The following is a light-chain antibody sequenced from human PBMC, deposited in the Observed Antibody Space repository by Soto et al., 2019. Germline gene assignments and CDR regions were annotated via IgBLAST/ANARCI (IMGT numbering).Light chain of an antibody. CDR3: QQRIYCLT. Sequence: QRTQYPSSLAASVSEKSFITLRASQDVGSDVSWYQQKPGQAPKLLINAASNLYTGVPSRFSGSGSGTDFTLTISSLESEDFAVYYCQQRIYCLTFGGGTKVDIK. CDR1: QDVGSD. V-gene: IGKV1-17*01. J-gene: IGKJ4*02. CDR2: AAS.